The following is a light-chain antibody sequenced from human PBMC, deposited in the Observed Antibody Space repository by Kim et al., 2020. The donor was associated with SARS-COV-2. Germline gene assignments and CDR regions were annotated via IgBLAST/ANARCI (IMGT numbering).Light chain of an antibody. Sequence: SYELTQPPSVSLSPGQTASITCSGYALADKYAYWYQQKPGQSPVLVIYKDNQRPSGIPERFSGSNSGNTATLTISGTQAMDEADYYCQAWDSSTHNYVFGAGTKVTVL. CDR1: ALADKY. CDR3: QAWDSSTHNYV. J-gene: IGLJ1*01. V-gene: IGLV3-1*01. CDR2: KDN.